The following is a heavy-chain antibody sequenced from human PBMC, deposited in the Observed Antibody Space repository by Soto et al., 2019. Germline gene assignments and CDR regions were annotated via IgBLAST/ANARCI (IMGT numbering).Heavy chain of an antibody. Sequence: QVQLVQSGAEVKKPGASVKISCKASGYTFTSYYMHWVRQAPGQGLEGMGIINPSGGSTNYAQKLQGRVAMTRDPSTSTVYMELNSLRSEDTAVYYCARPPYPGCINAVCYPLDYWGQGTLVTVSS. CDR2: INPSGGST. V-gene: IGHV1-46*01. D-gene: IGHD2-8*01. J-gene: IGHJ4*02. CDR1: GYTFTSYY. CDR3: ARPPYPGCINAVCYPLDY.